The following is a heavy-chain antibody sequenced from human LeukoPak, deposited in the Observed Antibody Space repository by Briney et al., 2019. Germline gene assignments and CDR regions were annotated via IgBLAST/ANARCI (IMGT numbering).Heavy chain of an antibody. V-gene: IGHV3-30*02. Sequence: PGGSLRLSCAASGFTFSSSGMHWVRQAPGKGLEWVAVIWYDGSRKYYADSVKGRFTISKDNSKNTLYLQMSSLRAEDTAVYYCVKGREEYDFWSGYYYQDAFDIWGQGTMVTVSS. D-gene: IGHD3-3*01. CDR2: IWYDGSRK. CDR1: GFTFSSSG. J-gene: IGHJ3*02. CDR3: VKGREEYDFWSGYYYQDAFDI.